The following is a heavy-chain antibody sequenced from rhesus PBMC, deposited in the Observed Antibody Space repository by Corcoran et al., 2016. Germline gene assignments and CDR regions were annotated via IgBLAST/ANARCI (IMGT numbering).Heavy chain of an antibody. D-gene: IGHD2-27*01. V-gene: IGHV1-138*01. J-gene: IGHJ4*01. Sequence: QVQLVQSGAEVKKSGSSVKVSCKASGYTFTDYYMHGVRQAPGQGLERMGAINPQTGGTTYAPKFQGRFTLPNNTSTSTAYMELISLRSEDTAVYYCARTYCSGIYCYAPLYWGQGVLVTVSS. CDR2: INPQTGGT. CDR1: GYTFTDYY. CDR3: ARTYCSGIYCYAPLY.